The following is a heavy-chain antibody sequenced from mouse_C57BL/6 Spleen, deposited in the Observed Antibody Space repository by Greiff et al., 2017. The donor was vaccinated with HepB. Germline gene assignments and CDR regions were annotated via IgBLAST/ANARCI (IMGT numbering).Heavy chain of an antibody. CDR3: ARDFGNAWFAY. CDR1: GFTFSSYA. V-gene: IGHV5-4*01. D-gene: IGHD2-1*01. Sequence: EVQGVESGGGLVKPGGSLKLSCAASGFTFSSYAMSWVRQTPEKRLEWVATISDGGSYTYYPDNVKGRFTISRDNAKNNLYLQMSHLKSEDTAMYYCARDFGNAWFAYWGQGTLVTVSA. J-gene: IGHJ3*01. CDR2: ISDGGSYT.